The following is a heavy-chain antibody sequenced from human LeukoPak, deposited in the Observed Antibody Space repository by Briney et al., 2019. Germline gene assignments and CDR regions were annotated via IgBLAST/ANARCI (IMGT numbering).Heavy chain of an antibody. J-gene: IGHJ4*02. CDR2: IYYSGST. V-gene: IGHV4-59*01. CDR1: GGSISSYY. Sequence: SETLSLTCTVSGGSISSYYWSWIRQPPGKGLEWIGYIYYSGSTNYNPSLKSRVTISVDTSKNQFSLKLSSVTAADTAVYYCARVLPVYYDILTGYPSAGYFDYWGQGTLVTVSS. CDR3: ARVLPVYYDILTGYPSAGYFDY. D-gene: IGHD3-9*01.